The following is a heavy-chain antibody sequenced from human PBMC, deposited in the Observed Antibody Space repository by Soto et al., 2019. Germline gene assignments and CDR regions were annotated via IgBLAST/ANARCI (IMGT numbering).Heavy chain of an antibody. Sequence: PGGSLRLSCAASGFTFSSYAMSWVRQAPGKGLEWVSAISGSGGSTYYADSVKGRFTISRDNSKNTLYLQMNSLRAEDTAVYYCAREGWPLLQTGMDVWGQGTTVTVSS. V-gene: IGHV3-23*01. D-gene: IGHD2-15*01. CDR1: GFTFSSYA. CDR3: AREGWPLLQTGMDV. J-gene: IGHJ6*02. CDR2: ISGSGGST.